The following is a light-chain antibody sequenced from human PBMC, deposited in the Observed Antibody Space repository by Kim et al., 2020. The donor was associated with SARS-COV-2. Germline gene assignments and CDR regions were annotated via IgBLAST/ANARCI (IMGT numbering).Light chain of an antibody. J-gene: IGKJ1*01. CDR1: QGIGSW. V-gene: IGKV1-12*01. CDR2: AAS. CDR3: QHANSLPRT. Sequence: DIQMTQSPSSVSASVGDRVTITCRASQGIGSWLAWYQQKPGKAPKLLIYAASSLQSGVPSRFSGSGSGTDFTLTITSLQPEDFATYYCQHANSLPRTLGPGTKVDIK.